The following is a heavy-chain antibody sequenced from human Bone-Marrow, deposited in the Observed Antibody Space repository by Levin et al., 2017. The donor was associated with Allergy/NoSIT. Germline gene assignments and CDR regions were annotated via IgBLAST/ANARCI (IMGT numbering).Heavy chain of an antibody. CDR1: GGSISSYY. J-gene: IGHJ6*03. V-gene: IGHV4-59*01. D-gene: IGHD2-15*01. CDR3: AREIRGRYCSGGSTAIRQYYYYYYMDV. CDR2: IYYSGST. Sequence: SETLSLTCTVSGGSISSYYWSWIRQPPGKGLEWIGYIYYSGSTNYNPSLKSRVTISVDTSKNQFSLKLSSVTAADTAMYYCAREIRGRYCSGGSTAIRQYYYYYYMDVWGKGTTVTVSS.